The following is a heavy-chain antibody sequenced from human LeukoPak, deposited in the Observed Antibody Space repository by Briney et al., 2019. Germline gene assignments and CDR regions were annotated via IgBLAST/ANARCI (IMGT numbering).Heavy chain of an antibody. CDR3: AKDGELHDFWSVYYKKYYYYMDV. CDR2: ISWNSGSI. D-gene: IGHD3-3*01. V-gene: IGHV3-9*01. J-gene: IGHJ6*03. CDR1: GFTFDDYA. Sequence: GGSLRLSCAASGFTFDDYAMHWVRQAPGKGLEWVSGISWNSGSIGYADSVKGRFTISRDNAKNSLYLQMNSLRAEDTAVYYCAKDGELHDFWSVYYKKYYYYMDVWGKGTTVTVSS.